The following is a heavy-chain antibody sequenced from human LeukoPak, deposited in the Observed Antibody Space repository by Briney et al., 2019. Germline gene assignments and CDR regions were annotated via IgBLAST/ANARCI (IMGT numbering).Heavy chain of an antibody. CDR1: GFTFSSYA. CDR2: ISGSGGST. V-gene: IGHV3-23*01. D-gene: IGHD3-22*01. Sequence: GGSLRLSCAASGFTFSSYAMSWVRQAPGKGLEWVSAISGSGGSTYYADSVKGRFTISRDNSKNTLYLQMNSLRAEDTAIYYCAKETMIVVVNNWFDPWGQGTLVTVSS. CDR3: AKETMIVVVNNWFDP. J-gene: IGHJ5*02.